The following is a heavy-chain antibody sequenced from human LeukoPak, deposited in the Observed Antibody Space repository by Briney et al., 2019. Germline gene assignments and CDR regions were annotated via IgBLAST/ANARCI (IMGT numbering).Heavy chain of an antibody. V-gene: IGHV3-23*01. CDR1: GFTFSDYG. J-gene: IGHJ3*02. CDR3: AKSWNYYDSSGDDALDI. CDR2: ISGSGSRT. Sequence: GGSLRLSCAAAGFTFSDYGMNWVRQAPGKGLEGVSGISGSGSRTYYADSVKGRFTISVDNSKNTLYLQMNSLRVEDTAVYYCAKSWNYYDSSGDDALDIWGQGTMVTVSS. D-gene: IGHD3-22*01.